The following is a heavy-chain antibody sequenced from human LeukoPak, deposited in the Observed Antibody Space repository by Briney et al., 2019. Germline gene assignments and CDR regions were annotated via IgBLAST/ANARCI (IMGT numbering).Heavy chain of an antibody. CDR3: TREVVVAAPPDY. V-gene: IGHV3-49*04. CDR2: IRSKAYGGTT. CDR1: GFTFGDYA. Sequence: GGSLRLSCTASGFTFGDYAMSWVRQAPGKGLEWVGFIRSKAYGGTTEYAASVKGRFTISRDDSKSIAYLQMNSLKTEDTAVYYCTREVVVAAPPDYWGQGTLVTVSS. J-gene: IGHJ4*02. D-gene: IGHD2-15*01.